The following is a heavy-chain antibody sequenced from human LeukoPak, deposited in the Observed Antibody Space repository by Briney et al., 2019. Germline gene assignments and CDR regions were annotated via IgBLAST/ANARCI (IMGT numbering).Heavy chain of an antibody. Sequence: SETLSLTCTVSGGSISSYYWSWIRQPPGKGLEGIGESNHSGSTNYNPSLKRRVTISVDTSKNQFSLKLSSVPAADTAVYYCARQSRYYDILTGYYSPNWFDPWGQGTLVTVSS. CDR2: SNHSGST. CDR3: ARQSRYYDILTGYYSPNWFDP. CDR1: GGSISSYY. D-gene: IGHD3-9*01. V-gene: IGHV4-34*01. J-gene: IGHJ5*02.